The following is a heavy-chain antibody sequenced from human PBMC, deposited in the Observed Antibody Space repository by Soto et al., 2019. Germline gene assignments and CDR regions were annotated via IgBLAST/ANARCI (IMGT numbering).Heavy chain of an antibody. CDR2: IFPSNSDT. CDR1: GYRFTSYW. Sequence: GESLKISCRTSGYRFTSYWIAWVRQMPGKGLEWMGIIFPSNSDTRYSPSFQGQVTISADRSTSTVFLQWASLKASDTAVYFCARKDKSGYFNWFDPWGQGTRGTSPQ. J-gene: IGHJ5*02. V-gene: IGHV5-51*01. CDR3: ARKDKSGYFNWFDP. D-gene: IGHD3-22*01.